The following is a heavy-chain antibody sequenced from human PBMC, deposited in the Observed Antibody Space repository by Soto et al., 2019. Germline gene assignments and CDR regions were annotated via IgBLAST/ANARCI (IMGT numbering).Heavy chain of an antibody. Sequence: ASLKVSCKAFGYAFSHYGITWVRQAPGQGLEWMGWIGPYNGKTNYAQKLQGRVTMTTDTSTGTAYMELRSLRSDDTAVYFCVRDLDGSGSYYTDYWGQGTLVTVS. CDR2: IGPYNGKT. J-gene: IGHJ4*02. V-gene: IGHV1-18*01. CDR1: GYAFSHYG. CDR3: VRDLDGSGSYYTDY. D-gene: IGHD3-10*01.